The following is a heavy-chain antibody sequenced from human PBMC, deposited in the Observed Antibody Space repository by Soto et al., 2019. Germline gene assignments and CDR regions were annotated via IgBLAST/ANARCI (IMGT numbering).Heavy chain of an antibody. D-gene: IGHD5-12*01. CDR1: GYTFTSYG. J-gene: IGHJ6*02. CDR3: ATLYSGYDYYYYYGMDV. V-gene: IGHV1-18*01. Sequence: ASVKVSCKASGYTFTSYGISWVRQAPGQGLEWMGWISAYNGNTNYAQKLQGTVTMTTDTSTSTAYMELRSLRSDDTAVYYCATLYSGYDYYYYYGMDVWGQGTTVTVSS. CDR2: ISAYNGNT.